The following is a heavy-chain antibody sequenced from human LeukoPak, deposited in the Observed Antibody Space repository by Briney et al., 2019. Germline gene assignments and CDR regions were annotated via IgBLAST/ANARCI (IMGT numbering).Heavy chain of an antibody. Sequence: SETLSLTCTVSGGSISSGGYYWSWIRQHPGKGLEWIGYIYYSGSTHYNPSLKSRVTISVDTSMNQFSLKLSSVTAADTAVYYCARLASRATDVWGQGTLVTVSS. V-gene: IGHV4-31*03. CDR3: ARLASRATDV. J-gene: IGHJ4*02. CDR1: GGSISSGGYY. CDR2: IYYSGST.